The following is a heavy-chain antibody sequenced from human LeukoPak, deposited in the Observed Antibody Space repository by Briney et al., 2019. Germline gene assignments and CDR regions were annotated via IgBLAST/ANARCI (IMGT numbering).Heavy chain of an antibody. V-gene: IGHV3-23*01. D-gene: IGHD3-22*01. Sequence: GGSLGLSCAASGFTFSIYAMSWVRQAPGKGLEWVSSITSRDGGTFYAESVKGRFTISRDNSENTLYLQMNSLRAEDTAVYYCAKDRPNYYDSSGHYYRRNGDYWGQGTLVTVSS. CDR3: AKDRPNYYDSSGHYYRRNGDY. CDR1: GFTFSIYA. CDR2: ITSRDGGT. J-gene: IGHJ4*02.